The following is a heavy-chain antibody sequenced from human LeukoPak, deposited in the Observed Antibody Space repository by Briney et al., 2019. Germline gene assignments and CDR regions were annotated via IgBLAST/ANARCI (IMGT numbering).Heavy chain of an antibody. CDR2: ISSSSSYI. CDR3: ARDGGDYDILTGYGY. D-gene: IGHD3-9*01. J-gene: IGHJ4*02. Sequence: GGSLRLSCAASGFTFTAYLIHWVRQAPGKGLEWVSSISSSSSYIYYADSVKGRFTISRDNAKNSLYLQMNSLRAEDTAVYYCARDGGDYDILTGYGYWGQGTLVTVSS. V-gene: IGHV3-21*01. CDR1: GFTFTAYL.